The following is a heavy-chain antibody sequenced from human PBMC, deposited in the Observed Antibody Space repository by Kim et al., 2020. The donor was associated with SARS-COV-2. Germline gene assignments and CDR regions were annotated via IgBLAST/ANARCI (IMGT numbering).Heavy chain of an antibody. Sequence: GGSLRLSCAASGFTFSSYGMHWVRQAPGKGLEWVAVISYDGSNKYYADSVKGRFTISRDNSKNTLYLQMNSLRAEDTAVYYCAKDTGLSGYRSGGYYYGMDVWGQGTTVTVSS. CDR2: ISYDGSNK. V-gene: IGHV3-30*18. CDR3: AKDTGLSGYRSGGYYYGMDV. D-gene: IGHD3-22*01. CDR1: GFTFSSYG. J-gene: IGHJ6*02.